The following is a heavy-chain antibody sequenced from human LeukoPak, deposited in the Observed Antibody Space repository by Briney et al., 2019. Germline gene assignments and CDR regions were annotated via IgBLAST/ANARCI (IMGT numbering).Heavy chain of an antibody. Sequence: GESLKISCKGSGYRFTSYWIGWVRQMPGKGLEWMGIIYPGDSDTRYSPSFQGQVTISADKSISTAYLQWSSLKASDTAMYYCARYCSGGSCLRLYAFDIWGQGTMVTVSS. D-gene: IGHD2-15*01. CDR3: ARYCSGGSCLRLYAFDI. V-gene: IGHV5-51*01. CDR2: IYPGDSDT. CDR1: GYRFTSYW. J-gene: IGHJ3*02.